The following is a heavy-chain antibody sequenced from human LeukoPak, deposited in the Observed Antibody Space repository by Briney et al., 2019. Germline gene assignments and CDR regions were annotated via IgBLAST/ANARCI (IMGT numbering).Heavy chain of an antibody. V-gene: IGHV1-2*06. J-gene: IGHJ4*02. D-gene: IGHD3-10*01. CDR1: GYTFTGYF. CDR2: INPNSGGT. Sequence: ASVKVSCKASGYTFTGYFMHWARQAPGQGLEWMGRINPNSGGTNYAQKFQGRVTMTRDTSISTAYVELSRLRSGDTAVYYCARVYGSYYFDYWGQGTLVTVSS. CDR3: ARVYGSYYFDY.